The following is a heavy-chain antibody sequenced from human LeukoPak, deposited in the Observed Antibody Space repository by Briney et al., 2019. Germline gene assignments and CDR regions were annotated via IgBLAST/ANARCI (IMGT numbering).Heavy chain of an antibody. Sequence: SVQVSCQASGGTFSSYAISWVRQAPGQGLEWMGRIIPILGIANYAQKFQGRVTITADESTSTAYMELSRLRSDDTAVYYCAITSGSYYEEIHYWGQGTLVTVSS. CDR3: AITSGSYYEEIHY. J-gene: IGHJ4*02. V-gene: IGHV1-69*04. CDR2: IIPILGIA. D-gene: IGHD1-26*01. CDR1: GGTFSSYA.